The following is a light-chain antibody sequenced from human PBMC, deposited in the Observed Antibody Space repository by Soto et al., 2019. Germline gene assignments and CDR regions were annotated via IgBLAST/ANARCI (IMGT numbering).Light chain of an antibody. CDR2: DAS. V-gene: IGKV3-11*01. CDR3: QQRSNWIT. Sequence: ETVLTQSPATLSLSPGERATLSCRASQSVSSNLAWYQQKPGQAPRLLIYDASNRATGIPARFSGSGSGTDFTLTISSLEPEDFAVYHCQQRSNWITFGQGTRLEIK. CDR1: QSVSSN. J-gene: IGKJ5*01.